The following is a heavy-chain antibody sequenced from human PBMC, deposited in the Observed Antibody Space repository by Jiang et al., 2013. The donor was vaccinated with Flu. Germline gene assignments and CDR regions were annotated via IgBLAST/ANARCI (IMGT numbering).Heavy chain of an antibody. D-gene: IGHD5-12*01. CDR2: IYHSGST. V-gene: IGHV4-38-2*02. J-gene: IGHJ4*02. Sequence: GLVKPSETLSLTCTVSGYSISSGYYWGWIRQPPGKGLEWIGSIYHSGSTYYNPSLKSRVTISVDTSKNQFSLKLSSVTAADTAVYYCARIRGYSGYDRGGFDYWGQGILVTVSS. CDR3: ARIRGYSGYDRGGFDY. CDR1: GYSISSGYY.